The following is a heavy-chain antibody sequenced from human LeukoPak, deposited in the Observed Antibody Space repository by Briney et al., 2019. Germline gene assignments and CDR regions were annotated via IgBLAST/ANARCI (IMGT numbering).Heavy chain of an antibody. Sequence: GGSLRLSCAASGFTFSSYWMSWVRQAPGKGLEWVANIKQDGSEKYYVDSVKGRFTISRDNAKNSLYLQMNSLRAEDTAVYYCARRGAYCSGGSCYGAHYYYMDVWGKGTTVTVSS. D-gene: IGHD2-15*01. CDR3: ARRGAYCSGGSCYGAHYYYMDV. CDR2: IKQDGSEK. J-gene: IGHJ6*03. V-gene: IGHV3-7*01. CDR1: GFTFSSYW.